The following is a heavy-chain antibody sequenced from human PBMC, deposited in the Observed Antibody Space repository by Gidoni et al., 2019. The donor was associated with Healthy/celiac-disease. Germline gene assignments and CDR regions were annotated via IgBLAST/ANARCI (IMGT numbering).Heavy chain of an antibody. CDR3: ARRDILTGYSWDYYFDY. D-gene: IGHD3-9*01. V-gene: IGHV3-11*05. CDR2: ISSSSSYT. J-gene: IGHJ4*02. Sequence: QVQLVESGGGLVKPGGSLRLSCAASGFPFSAYYMSWIRQAPGKGLEWVSYISSSSSYTNYADSVKGRFTISRDNAKNSLYLQMNSLRAEDTAVYYCARRDILTGYSWDYYFDYWGQGTLVTVSS. CDR1: GFPFSAYY.